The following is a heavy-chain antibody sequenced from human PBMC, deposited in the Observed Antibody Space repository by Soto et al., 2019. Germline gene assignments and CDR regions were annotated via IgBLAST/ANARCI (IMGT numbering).Heavy chain of an antibody. Sequence: ASVKVSCKASGYTFTGYYMHWVLQAPGQGLEWMGWINPNSGGTNYAQKFQGWVTMTRDTSISTAYMELSRLRSDDTAVYYCARMGRSSGWYASDYWGQGNRVTVYS. J-gene: IGHJ4*02. V-gene: IGHV1-2*04. D-gene: IGHD6-19*01. CDR2: INPNSGGT. CDR3: ARMGRSSGWYASDY. CDR1: GYTFTGYY.